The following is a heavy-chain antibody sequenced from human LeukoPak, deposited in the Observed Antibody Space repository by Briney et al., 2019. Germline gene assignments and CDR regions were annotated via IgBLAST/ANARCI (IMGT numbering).Heavy chain of an antibody. Sequence: GGSLRLSCAASGFTFSSYAMSWVRQAPGKGLGWVSAISGSGGSTYYADSVKGRFTISRDNSKNTLYLQMNSLRAEDTAVYYCAKTPSAQTMLYFDYWGQGTLVTVSS. CDR3: AKTPSAQTMLYFDY. V-gene: IGHV3-23*01. J-gene: IGHJ4*02. D-gene: IGHD3-16*01. CDR2: ISGSGGST. CDR1: GFTFSSYA.